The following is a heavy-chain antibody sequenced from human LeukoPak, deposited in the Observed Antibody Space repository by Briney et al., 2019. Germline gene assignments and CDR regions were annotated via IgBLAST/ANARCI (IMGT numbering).Heavy chain of an antibody. D-gene: IGHD3-22*01. Sequence: TPSETLSLTCTVSGGSISSSSYYWGWIRQPPGKGLEWIGSIYYSGSTYYNPSLKSRVTISVDTSKNQFSLKLSSVTAADTAVYYCAREGYDSSGYYYVSAFDIWGQGTMVTVSS. CDR3: AREGYDSSGYYYVSAFDI. V-gene: IGHV4-39*07. CDR2: IYYSGST. CDR1: GGSISSSSYY. J-gene: IGHJ3*02.